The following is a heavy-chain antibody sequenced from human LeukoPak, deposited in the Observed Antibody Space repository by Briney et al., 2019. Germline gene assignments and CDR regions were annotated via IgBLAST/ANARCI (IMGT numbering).Heavy chain of an antibody. CDR3: AREYNYYDSSGWDAFEI. V-gene: IGHV4-59*01. CDR2: IYYSGST. J-gene: IGHJ3*02. D-gene: IGHD3-22*01. CDR1: GGSISTYY. Sequence: SETLSLTCTVSGGSISTYYWNWIRQPPGKGLEWIGYIYYSGSTNYNPSLTGRVTISVDTSKNQFSLKLSSVTAADTAVYYCAREYNYYDSSGWDAFEIWGQGAMVTVSS.